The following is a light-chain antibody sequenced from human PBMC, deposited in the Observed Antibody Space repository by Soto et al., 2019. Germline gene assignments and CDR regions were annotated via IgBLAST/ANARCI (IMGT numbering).Light chain of an antibody. CDR2: AAS. J-gene: IGKJ5*01. Sequence: DIQMTQSPYSLSAFVGDRVTITCRASQSIASYLNWYQQKPGKAPKFLIYAASSLQSGVPSRFSGRGSGTDFTLTISSLQPEDFATYFCQQSYSTPITFGQGTRLEIK. CDR3: QQSYSTPIT. V-gene: IGKV1-39*01. CDR1: QSIASY.